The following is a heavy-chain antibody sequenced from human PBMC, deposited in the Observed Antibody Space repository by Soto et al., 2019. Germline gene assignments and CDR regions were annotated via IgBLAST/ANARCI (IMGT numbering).Heavy chain of an antibody. V-gene: IGHV3-48*02. CDR2: ISSSSSTI. CDR3: ANSWGRFLGQDV. Sequence: GGSLRLSCAASGLTFRSYWMHWVRQAPGKGLVWVSYISSSSSTIYYADSVKGRFTISRDNAKNSLYLQMNSLRDEDTAVYYCANSWGRFLGQDVWGQGTTVTVSS. CDR1: GLTFRSYW. D-gene: IGHD3-3*01. J-gene: IGHJ6*02.